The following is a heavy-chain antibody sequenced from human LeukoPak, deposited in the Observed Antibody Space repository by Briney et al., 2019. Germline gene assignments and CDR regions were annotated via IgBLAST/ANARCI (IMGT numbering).Heavy chain of an antibody. CDR2: IIPIFGTA. CDR1: GGTFSSYA. Sequence: ASVKVSCKASGGTFSSYAISWVRQAPGQGLEWMGGIIPIFGTANYAQKFQGRVTITADESKSTAYMELSSLRSEDTAVYYCARDINPTPHYDFWSGYFGYWGQGTLVTVSS. J-gene: IGHJ4*02. V-gene: IGHV1-69*13. CDR3: ARDINPTPHYDFWSGYFGY. D-gene: IGHD3-3*01.